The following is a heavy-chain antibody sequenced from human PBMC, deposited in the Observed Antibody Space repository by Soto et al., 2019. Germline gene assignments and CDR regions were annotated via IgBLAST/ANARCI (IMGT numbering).Heavy chain of an antibody. V-gene: IGHV1-18*01. CDR2: ISAYNGNT. D-gene: IGHD5-12*01. CDR1: GYTFTSYG. Sequence: QVQLVQSGAEVKKPGASVKVSCKASGYTFTSYGISWVRQAPGHGLEWMGWISAYNGNTNYAQKPQGRVTMTTDTSTSTAYVDLRRMRSDDTAVDYCARVSRAGYHYEDYWGQGTLVTVSS. J-gene: IGHJ4*02. CDR3: ARVSRAGYHYEDY.